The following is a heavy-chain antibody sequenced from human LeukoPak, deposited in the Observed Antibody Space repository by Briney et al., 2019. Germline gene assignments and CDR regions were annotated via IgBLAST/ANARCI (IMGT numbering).Heavy chain of an antibody. D-gene: IGHD6-19*01. J-gene: IGHJ4*02. CDR3: AKDLSSGWAKDFDY. Sequence: PGGSLRLSCAASGFTFSSHAMSWVRQAPGKGLEWVSAISGSGGSTYYADSVKGRFTISRDNSKNTLYLQMNSLRAEDTAVYYCAKDLSSGWAKDFDYWGQGTLVTVST. CDR2: ISGSGGST. V-gene: IGHV3-23*01. CDR1: GFTFSSHA.